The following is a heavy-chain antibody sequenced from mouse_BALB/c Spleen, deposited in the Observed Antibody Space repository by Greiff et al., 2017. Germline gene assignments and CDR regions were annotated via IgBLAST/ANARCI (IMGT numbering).Heavy chain of an antibody. Sequence: QVQLQQSGAELVRPGTSVKVSCTASGYAFTNYLIEWVKQRPGQGLEWIGVINPGSGGTNYNEKFKGKATLTADKSSSTAYMQLSSLTSDDSAVYFCARGDYGYPFAYWGQGTLVTVSA. J-gene: IGHJ3*01. V-gene: IGHV1-54*01. CDR3: ARGDYGYPFAY. CDR2: INPGSGGT. CDR1: GYAFTNYL. D-gene: IGHD2-2*01.